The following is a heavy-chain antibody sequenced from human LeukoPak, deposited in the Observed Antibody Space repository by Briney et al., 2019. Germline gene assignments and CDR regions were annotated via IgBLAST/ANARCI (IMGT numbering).Heavy chain of an antibody. Sequence: SGTLSLTCAVSGGSISSSNWWSWVRQPPGKGLEWIGEIYHSGSTNYNPSLKSRVTISVDKSKNQFSLKLSSVTAADTAVYYCAARSLDYYYYYYMDVWGKGTTVTVSS. D-gene: IGHD6-13*01. CDR3: AARSLDYYYYYYMDV. CDR1: GGSISSSNW. CDR2: IYHSGST. V-gene: IGHV4-4*02. J-gene: IGHJ6*03.